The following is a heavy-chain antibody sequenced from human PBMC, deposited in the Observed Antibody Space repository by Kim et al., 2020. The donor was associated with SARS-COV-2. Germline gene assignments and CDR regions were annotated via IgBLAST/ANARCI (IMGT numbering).Heavy chain of an antibody. D-gene: IGHD3-22*01. V-gene: IGHV3-15*01. CDR2: IKSKTDGGTT. Sequence: GGSLRLSCAASGFTFSNAWMSWVRQAPGKGLEWVGRIKSKTDGGTTDYAAPVKGRFTISRDDSKNTLYLQMNSLKTEDTAVYYCTTDPPEGITMIVRNYYYGMDVWGQGTTVTVSS. J-gene: IGHJ6*02. CDR1: GFTFSNAW. CDR3: TTDPPEGITMIVRNYYYGMDV.